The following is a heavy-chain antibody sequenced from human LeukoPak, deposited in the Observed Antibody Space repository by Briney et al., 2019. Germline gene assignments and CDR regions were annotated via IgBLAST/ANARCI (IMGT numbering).Heavy chain of an antibody. V-gene: IGHV1-69*02. Sequence: SVRVSCKASGGTFSSYTISWVRQAPGQGLEWMGRIIPILRIANYAQKFQGRVTITADKSTSTAYMELSSLRSEDTAVYYCARAKWAVAGSYNWFDPWGQGTLVTVSS. CDR3: ARAKWAVAGSYNWFDP. J-gene: IGHJ5*02. D-gene: IGHD6-19*01. CDR2: IIPILRIA. CDR1: GGTFSSYT.